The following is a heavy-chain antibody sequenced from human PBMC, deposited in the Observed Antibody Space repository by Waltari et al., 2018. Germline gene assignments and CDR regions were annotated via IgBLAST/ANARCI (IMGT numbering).Heavy chain of an antibody. CDR1: GFTVSSNY. CDR3: AAAGYSSTWVFDY. J-gene: IGHJ4*02. CDR2: IYSGGST. D-gene: IGHD6-13*01. Sequence: EVKLVESGGGLIQPGGSLRLSCAASGFTVSSNYMSWVRQAPGKGLEWVSVIYSGGSTYYADSVKGRFTISRDNSKNTLYLQMNSLRAEDTAVYYCAAAGYSSTWVFDYWGQGTLVTVSS. V-gene: IGHV3-53*01.